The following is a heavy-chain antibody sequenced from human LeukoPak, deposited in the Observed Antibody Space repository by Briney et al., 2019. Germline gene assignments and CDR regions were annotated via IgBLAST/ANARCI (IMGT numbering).Heavy chain of an antibody. Sequence: SETLSLTCTVSGGSISTSNYYWGWVRQPPGKGLEWIGNIFYSGSTYYSPSLKSRVTISVDTSKNQFSLKLSSVTAADTAVYYCARHHRHGLVVPAAMRGRSKAFDIWGQGTMVTVSS. CDR1: GGSISTSNYY. CDR2: IFYSGST. V-gene: IGHV4-39*01. D-gene: IGHD2-2*01. J-gene: IGHJ3*02. CDR3: ARHHRHGLVVPAAMRGRSKAFDI.